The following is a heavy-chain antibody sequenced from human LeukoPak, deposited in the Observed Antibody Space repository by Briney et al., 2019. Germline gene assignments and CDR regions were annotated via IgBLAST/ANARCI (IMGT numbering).Heavy chain of an antibody. CDR1: GFAFSSYA. V-gene: IGHV3-23*01. J-gene: IGHJ4*02. CDR2: ISGSGDGT. Sequence: GGSLRLSCAASGFAFSSYAMSWVRQAPGKGLEWVSGISGSGDGTYYADSVKGRFSISRDNSKNTLYLQMNSLRAEDTAVYYCAKPDSSVWYGRGLDYWGQGTLVTVSS. D-gene: IGHD6-13*01. CDR3: AKPDSSVWYGRGLDY.